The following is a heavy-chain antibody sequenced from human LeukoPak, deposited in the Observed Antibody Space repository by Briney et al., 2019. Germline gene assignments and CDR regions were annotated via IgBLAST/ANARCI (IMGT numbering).Heavy chain of an antibody. V-gene: IGHV3-7*01. CDR3: ARDSGRGGYSYGPRDY. J-gene: IGHJ4*02. CDR1: GFTFSNYW. D-gene: IGHD5-18*01. CDR2: IKEDGSEK. Sequence: GGSLRLSCAASGFTFSNYWMSWVRQAPGKGLEWVANIKEDGSEKYYVDSVKGRFTISRDNARNSLYLQMNSLRAEDTAVYYCARDSGRGGYSYGPRDYWGQGTLVTVSS.